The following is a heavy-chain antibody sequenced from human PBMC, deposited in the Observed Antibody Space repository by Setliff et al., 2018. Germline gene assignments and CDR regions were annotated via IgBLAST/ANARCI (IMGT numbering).Heavy chain of an antibody. CDR1: GGTFSTFG. Sequence: SVKVSCKTSGGTFSTFGIHWVRQAPGQGLVWMGGINPIFGTAHYAQKFQGRVTMTTDTSTGTGYMELRSLRSDDTAVYFCARFGGSCSSSSCYASDLWGQGTRVTVSS. V-gene: IGHV1-69*05. J-gene: IGHJ3*01. CDR2: INPIFGTA. D-gene: IGHD2-2*01. CDR3: ARFGGSCSSSSCYASDL.